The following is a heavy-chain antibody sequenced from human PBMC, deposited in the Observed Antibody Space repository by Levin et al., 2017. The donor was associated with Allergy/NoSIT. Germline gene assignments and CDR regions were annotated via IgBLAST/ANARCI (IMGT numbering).Heavy chain of an antibody. D-gene: IGHD3-9*01. V-gene: IGHV1-69*13. J-gene: IGHJ3*02. CDR2: IIPIFGTA. CDR3: ARGSYDIRANEAFDI. CDR1: GGTFSSYA. Sequence: SVKVSCKASGGTFSSYAISWVRQAPGQGLEWMGGIIPIFGTANYAQKFQGRVTITADESTSTAYMELSSLRSEDTAVYYCARGSYDIRANEAFDIWGQGTMVTVSS.